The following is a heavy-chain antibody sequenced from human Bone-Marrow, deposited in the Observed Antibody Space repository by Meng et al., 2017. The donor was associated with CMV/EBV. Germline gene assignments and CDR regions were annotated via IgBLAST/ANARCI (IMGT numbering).Heavy chain of an antibody. CDR2: ISAYNGDT. CDR1: GYTFTSYG. Sequence: ASVKVSCKASGYTFTSYGISWVRQAPGQGLEWMGWISAYNGDTNYAQKLQGRVTMTTDTSTSTAYMELRSLRSVDTAVYYCARSSSSWLPRDWGQGTLVTVSS. V-gene: IGHV1-18*01. J-gene: IGHJ4*02. D-gene: IGHD6-13*01. CDR3: ARSSSSWLPRD.